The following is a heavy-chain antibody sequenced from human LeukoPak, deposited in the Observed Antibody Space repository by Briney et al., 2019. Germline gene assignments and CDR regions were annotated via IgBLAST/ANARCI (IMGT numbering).Heavy chain of an antibody. D-gene: IGHD3-3*01. Sequence: GGSLRLSCAASGFTFSSYAMSWVRQAPGKGLEWVSTISPSGVSTYYADSVKGRFTISRNNSKNTLYLQMNSLRAEDTAVYYCAKHTIFGVVRSFDPWGQGTLVSVSS. CDR3: AKHTIFGVVRSFDP. J-gene: IGHJ5*02. CDR1: GFTFSSYA. V-gene: IGHV3-23*01. CDR2: ISPSGVST.